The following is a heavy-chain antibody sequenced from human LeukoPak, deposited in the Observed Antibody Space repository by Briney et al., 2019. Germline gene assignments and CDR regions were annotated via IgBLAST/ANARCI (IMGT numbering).Heavy chain of an antibody. Sequence: GGSLRLSCAAWGFTFRSYSMNWVRQAPGKGLEWVSSISSSSSYIYYADSVKGRFTISRDNAKNSLYLQMNSLRAEDTAVYYCARPRTAAGPRTDAFDIWGQGTMVTVSS. CDR1: GFTFRSYS. CDR2: ISSSSSYI. V-gene: IGHV3-21*01. J-gene: IGHJ3*02. D-gene: IGHD6-13*01. CDR3: ARPRTAAGPRTDAFDI.